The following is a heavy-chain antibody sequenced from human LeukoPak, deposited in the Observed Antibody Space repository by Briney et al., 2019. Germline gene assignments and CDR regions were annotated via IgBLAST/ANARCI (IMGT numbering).Heavy chain of an antibody. CDR2: IYYSGST. CDR1: GGSISSYY. V-gene: IGHV4-59*08. CDR3: ARLGAVRFDP. J-gene: IGHJ5*02. D-gene: IGHD1-26*01. Sequence: SETLSLTCTVSGGSISSYYWTWIRQPPGKGLEWIGYIYYSGSTNYNPSLKSRVTISVDTSKNQFSLKLSSVTAADTAVYYCARLGAVRFDPWGQGALVTVSS.